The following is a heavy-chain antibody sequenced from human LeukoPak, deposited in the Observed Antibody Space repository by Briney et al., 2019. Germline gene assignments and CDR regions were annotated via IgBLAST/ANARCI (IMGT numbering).Heavy chain of an antibody. J-gene: IGHJ5*02. CDR1: GYTFTSYG. CDR2: INPNSGGT. D-gene: IGHD2-21*02. V-gene: IGHV1-18*01. CDR3: ARTNCDGDCYSSRGWFDP. Sequence: ASVRVSCKASGYTFTSYGISWVRQAPGQGLEWMGWINPNSGGTNYAQTFQGRVTITADKSTSTAYMELGSLRSDDTAVYYCARTNCDGDCYSSRGWFDPWGQGTLVTVSS.